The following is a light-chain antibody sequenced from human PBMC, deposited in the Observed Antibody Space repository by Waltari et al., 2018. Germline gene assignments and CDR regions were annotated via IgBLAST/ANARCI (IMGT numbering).Light chain of an antibody. V-gene: IGLV2-14*03. J-gene: IGLJ3*02. CDR3: SSYTSISTWV. Sequence: QSALTPPAPVSGSPGQSLTISCTGTRNDVGGYHYVSWYQQHPGQAPKLTIYDVSKRPSVVSTRFSGSKSGNTASLTISGLQAEDEADYYCSSYTSISTWVFGGGTKLTVL. CDR1: RNDVGGYHY. CDR2: DVS.